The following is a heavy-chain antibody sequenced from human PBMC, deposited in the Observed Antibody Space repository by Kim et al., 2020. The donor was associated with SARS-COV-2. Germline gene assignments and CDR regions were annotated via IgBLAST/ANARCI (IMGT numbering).Heavy chain of an antibody. CDR2: IWCDGSNK. CDR1: GFTFSNYG. D-gene: IGHD3-10*01. J-gene: IGHJ4*02. CDR3: VRDLLDDGSGFDY. V-gene: IGHV3-33*01. Sequence: GGSLRLSCAASGFTFSNYGMHWVRQAPGKGLEWVAVIWCDGSNKYYADSVKGRFTISRDNSKNTLYLQMNSLRAEDTAVYYCVRDLLDDGSGFDYWGQGTLVTVPS.